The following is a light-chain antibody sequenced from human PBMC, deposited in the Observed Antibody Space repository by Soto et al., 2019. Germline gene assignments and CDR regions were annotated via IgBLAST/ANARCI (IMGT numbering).Light chain of an antibody. CDR2: GAS. CDR1: QSINSE. CDR3: QQGHNWPLT. V-gene: IGKV3-15*01. J-gene: IGKJ2*01. Sequence: EIVMTQSPATLSLSPGERAALSCRASQSINSELAWYQQKPGQPPRLLIYGASTRATGVPARFTGSESGSKFTLTIIGLQSEDFAVYYCQQGHNWPLTFGQRTRLEI.